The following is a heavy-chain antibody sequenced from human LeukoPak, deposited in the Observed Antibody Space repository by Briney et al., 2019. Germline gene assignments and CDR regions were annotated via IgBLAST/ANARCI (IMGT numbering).Heavy chain of an antibody. J-gene: IGHJ4*02. V-gene: IGHV2-5*02. CDR3: AHSTWSSLNFDY. Sequence: ESGPTLVNPTQPLTLTYTFSGFSLSTRGVGGGWIRQPPGKALEWPALIYWDGDKRYSPSLKSRLTITKDTSKNQVVLTITNMDPVDTATYYCAHSTWSSLNFDYWGQGTLVTVSS. D-gene: IGHD2/OR15-2a*01. CDR2: IYWDGDK. CDR1: GFSLSTRGVG.